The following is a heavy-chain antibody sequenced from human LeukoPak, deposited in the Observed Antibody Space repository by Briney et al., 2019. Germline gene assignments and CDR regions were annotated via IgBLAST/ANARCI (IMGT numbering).Heavy chain of an antibody. Sequence: NPSETLSLTCAVYGGSFSGYYWSWIRQPPGKGLEWIGEINHSGSTNYNPSLKSRVTISVDTSKNQFSLKLSSVTAADTAVYYCARAATRFAVAGRGAFDIWGQGTMVTVSS. D-gene: IGHD6-19*01. V-gene: IGHV4-34*01. J-gene: IGHJ3*02. CDR1: GGSFSGYY. CDR3: ARAATRFAVAGRGAFDI. CDR2: INHSGST.